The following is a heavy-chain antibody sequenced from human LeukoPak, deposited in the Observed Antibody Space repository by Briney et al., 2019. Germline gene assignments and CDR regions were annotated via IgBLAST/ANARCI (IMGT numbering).Heavy chain of an antibody. J-gene: IGHJ4*02. CDR1: GFNFNTYT. Sequence: LSGGSLRLSCSASGFNFNTYTLTWVRQTPGKRPEWLSAITGGHDATYYADSVRGRFTITRDNSRNTFYLDMSGLRAEDTAVYYCARDRSTDAISEYWGQGTLVAVSS. D-gene: IGHD1-1*01. CDR2: ITGGHDAT. CDR3: ARDRSTDAISEY. V-gene: IGHV3-23*01.